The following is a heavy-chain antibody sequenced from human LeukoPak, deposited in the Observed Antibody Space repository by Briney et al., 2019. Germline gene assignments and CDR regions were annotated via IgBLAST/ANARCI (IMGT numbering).Heavy chain of an antibody. Sequence: PSETLSLTCTVSGASISSYYWSWLRQPPGKGLEWMGYIHYSGTTNYNPSLKSRVTISVDTSKNQFSLKLRSVTAADTAVYYCARGELLIDYWGQGTLVTVSS. V-gene: IGHV4-59*01. D-gene: IGHD1-7*01. CDR2: IHYSGTT. CDR1: GASISSYY. J-gene: IGHJ4*02. CDR3: ARGELLIDY.